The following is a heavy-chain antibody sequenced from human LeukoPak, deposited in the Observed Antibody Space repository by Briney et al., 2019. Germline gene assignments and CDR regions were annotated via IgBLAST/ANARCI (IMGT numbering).Heavy chain of an antibody. CDR2: IKQDGSEK. CDR3: ASVGIAARPFDY. CDR1: GFTFSSYW. Sequence: PGGPLRLSCAASGFTFSSYWMSWVRQAPGKGLEWVDNIKQDGSEKYYVDSVKGRFTISRDNAKNSLYLQMNSLRAEDTAVYYCASVGIAARPFDYWGQGTLVTVSS. V-gene: IGHV3-7*01. J-gene: IGHJ4*02. D-gene: IGHD6-6*01.